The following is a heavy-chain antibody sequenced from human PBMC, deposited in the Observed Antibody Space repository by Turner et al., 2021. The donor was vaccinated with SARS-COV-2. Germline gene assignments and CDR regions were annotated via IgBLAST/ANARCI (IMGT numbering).Heavy chain of an antibody. CDR1: GITVSSNY. CDR2: IYSGGST. Sequence: EVQLVESGGGLVQPGWSLTLSCAASGITVSSNYMSWVRQAPGKGLEWVSVIYSGGSTFYADSVKGRFTISRDNSKNTLYLQINSLRSEDTAVYYCARDLVSYGMDVWGQGTTVTVSS. CDR3: ARDLVSYGMDV. V-gene: IGHV3-66*01. D-gene: IGHD3-16*01. J-gene: IGHJ6*02.